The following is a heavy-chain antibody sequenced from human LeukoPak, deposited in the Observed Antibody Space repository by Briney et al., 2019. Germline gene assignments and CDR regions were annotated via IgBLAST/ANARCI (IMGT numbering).Heavy chain of an antibody. D-gene: IGHD6-6*01. V-gene: IGHV4-34*01. CDR3: ARRGIAARRLDY. Sequence: SETLSLTCAVYGGSFSGYYWSWIRQPPGKGLEWIGEINHSGSTNYNPSLKSRVTISVDTSKNQFSLKLSSVTAADTAVYYCARRGIAARRLDYWGKGPLVTVSS. CDR2: INHSGST. J-gene: IGHJ4*02. CDR1: GGSFSGYY.